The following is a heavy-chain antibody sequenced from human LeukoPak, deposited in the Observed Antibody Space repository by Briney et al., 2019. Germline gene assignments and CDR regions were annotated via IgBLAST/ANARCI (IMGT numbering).Heavy chain of an antibody. CDR3: ARLTMLNYRFDP. D-gene: IGHD5-24*01. Sequence: SETLSLTCTVSGASIKSYYWTWIRQSPGKGLEWIANIHYSGSTNYNPSLKSRVTISVDTSKNQFSLKLDSVTPADTAVYYCARLTMLNYRFDPWGQGTLVTVSS. CDR2: IHYSGST. J-gene: IGHJ5*02. CDR1: GASIKSYY. V-gene: IGHV4-59*01.